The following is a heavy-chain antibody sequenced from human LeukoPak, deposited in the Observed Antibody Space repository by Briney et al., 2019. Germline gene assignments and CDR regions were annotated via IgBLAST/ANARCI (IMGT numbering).Heavy chain of an antibody. V-gene: IGHV3-74*01. CDR2: INSDGSST. D-gene: IGHD3-22*01. J-gene: IGHJ4*02. CDR1: GFTFSGYW. CDR3: ASLDSSGYYYFDY. Sequence: PGGSLRLSCAASGFTFSGYWMHWVRQAPGKGLVWVSRINSDGSSTSYADSVKGRFTISRDNAKNTLYLQMNSLRAEDTAVYYCASLDSSGYYYFDYWGQGTLVTVSS.